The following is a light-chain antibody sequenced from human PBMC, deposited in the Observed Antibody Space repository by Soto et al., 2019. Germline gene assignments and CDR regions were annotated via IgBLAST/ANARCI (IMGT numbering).Light chain of an antibody. Sequence: DIQITHSPSSLSASVGDRVTITFLASQSISSYLNWYQQKPGKAPKLLIYAASSLQSGVPSRFSGSGSGTDFTLTISSLQPEDFATYYCQQRYSTLSITFGQGTRLEIK. CDR2: AAS. CDR3: QQRYSTLSIT. V-gene: IGKV1-39*01. J-gene: IGKJ5*01. CDR1: QSISSY.